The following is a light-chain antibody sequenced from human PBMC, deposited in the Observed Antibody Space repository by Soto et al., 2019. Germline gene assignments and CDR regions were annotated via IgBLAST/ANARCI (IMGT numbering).Light chain of an antibody. CDR3: MQLTPFPWT. J-gene: IGKJ1*01. CDR1: QSLVHCDCNTY. V-gene: IGKV2-24*01. Sequence: DVVMNQTPISSPVTLGQPASISCRSTQSLVHCDCNTYLAWLHQMTVQSPRLLIYKISNLFTGVPDRFSGSGAGTDFTRRISRVASEDVGVYYCMQLTPFPWTFGKGTKVEIQ. CDR2: KIS.